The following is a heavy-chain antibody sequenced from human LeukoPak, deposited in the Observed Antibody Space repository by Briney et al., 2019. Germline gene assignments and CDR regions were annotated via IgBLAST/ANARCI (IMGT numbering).Heavy chain of an antibody. D-gene: IGHD6-13*01. J-gene: IGHJ4*02. CDR2: ISGSGST. CDR3: AKVEGGAAAGFFDY. CDR1: GFTFSSYA. Sequence: GGSLRLSCAASGFTFSSYAMSWVRQAPGQGLEWVSAISGSGSTYYADSVKGRFTISRDNSKNTLYLQMNSLRAEDTAVYYCAKVEGGAAAGFFDYWGQGTLVTVSS. V-gene: IGHV3-23*01.